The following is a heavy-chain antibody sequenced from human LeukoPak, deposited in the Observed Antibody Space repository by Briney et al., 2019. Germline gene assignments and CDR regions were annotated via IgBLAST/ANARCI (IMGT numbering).Heavy chain of an antibody. Sequence: PGGSLRLSGAASGFTFSSYEMNWVRQAPGKGLEWVSYISSSGSTIYYADSVRGRFTISRDNAKNSLYLQMNSLRAEDTAVYYCARVGYSYGHGWFDPWGQGTLVTVSS. D-gene: IGHD5-18*01. CDR3: ARVGYSYGHGWFDP. CDR1: GFTFSSYE. J-gene: IGHJ5*02. V-gene: IGHV3-48*03. CDR2: ISSSGSTI.